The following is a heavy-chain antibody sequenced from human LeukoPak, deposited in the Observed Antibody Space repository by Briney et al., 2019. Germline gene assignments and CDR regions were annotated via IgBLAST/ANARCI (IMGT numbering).Heavy chain of an antibody. V-gene: IGHV3-21*01. CDR1: GFTFSTYS. CDR2: ISSSSSYI. CDR3: ARDGGYCSGGSCNNWFDP. D-gene: IGHD2-15*01. Sequence: GGSLRLSCVASGFTFSTYSMNWVRQAPGKGLEWVSSISSSSSYIYYADSVKGRFTISRDNAKNSLYLQMNSLRAEDTAVYYCARDGGYCSGGSCNNWFDPWGQGTLAAVSS. J-gene: IGHJ5*02.